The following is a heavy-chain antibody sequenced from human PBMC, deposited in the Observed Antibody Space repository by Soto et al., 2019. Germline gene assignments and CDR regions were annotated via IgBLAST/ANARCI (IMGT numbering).Heavy chain of an antibody. CDR2: IYYSGST. D-gene: IGHD6-19*01. CDR1: GGSISSSSYY. Sequence: ETLSLTCTVSGGSISSSSYYWGWIRQPPGKGLEWIGSIYYSGSTYYNPSLKSRVTISVDTSKNQFSLKLSSVTAADTAVYYCARRCSSDLNWFDPWGQGTLVTVSS. J-gene: IGHJ5*02. V-gene: IGHV4-39*01. CDR3: ARRCSSDLNWFDP.